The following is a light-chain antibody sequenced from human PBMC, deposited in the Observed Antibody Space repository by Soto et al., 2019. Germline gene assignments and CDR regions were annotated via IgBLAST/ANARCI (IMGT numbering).Light chain of an antibody. Sequence: DIQMTQSPSSLSASVGDRVTITCRASQSISSYLNWYQQKPGKAPKLLIYDASSLESGVPSRFSGSGSGTEFTLTINSLQPDDFATYYCQHYNSYFGGGTKVDIK. V-gene: IGKV1-5*01. CDR1: QSISSY. J-gene: IGKJ4*01. CDR3: QHYNSY. CDR2: DAS.